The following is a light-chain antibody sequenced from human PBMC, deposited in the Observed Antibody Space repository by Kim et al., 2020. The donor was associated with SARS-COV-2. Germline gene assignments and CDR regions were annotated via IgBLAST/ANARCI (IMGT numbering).Light chain of an antibody. V-gene: IGKV1-27*01. CDR2: AAP. CDR3: QKYNRAPRT. CDR1: QDISSY. Sequence: ATVGDRVTICCQASQDISSYLAWEQQKPGKVPEHLIYAAPALRSGVPSRFSGSGAATAFTLSISSLQPEDVATHYCQKYNRAPRTFGQRTKVDIK. J-gene: IGKJ1*01.